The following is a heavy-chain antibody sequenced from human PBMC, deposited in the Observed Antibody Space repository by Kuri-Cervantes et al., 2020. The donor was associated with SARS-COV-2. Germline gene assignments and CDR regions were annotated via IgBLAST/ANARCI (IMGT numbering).Heavy chain of an antibody. CDR2: IYYTGST. CDR1: GGSISNYY. V-gene: IGHV4-59*01. J-gene: IGHJ4*02. Sequence: SETLSLTCTVSGGSISNYYWSWIRQSPGKGLEWIGYIYYTGSTNYNPSLKSRVTISLDTSEYQFSLQLTSVTAADTAVYYCVRGGHPSVPLVFYYWGQGALVTVSS. CDR3: VRGGHPSVPLVFYY.